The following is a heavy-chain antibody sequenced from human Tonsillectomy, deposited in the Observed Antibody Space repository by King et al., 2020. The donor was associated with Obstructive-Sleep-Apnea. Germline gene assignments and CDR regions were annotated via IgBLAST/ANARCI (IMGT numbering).Heavy chain of an antibody. Sequence: QLVQSGAEVKKPGASVKVSCKASGYTFTSYDINWVRQATGQGLEWMGWMNPNSGNTGYAQKFQGRVTMTRNTSISTAYMELSSLRSEDTAVYYCARGYRDKGYCSGGSCYDGATTRYWGQGTLVTVSS. D-gene: IGHD2-15*01. CDR3: ARGYRDKGYCSGGSCYDGATTRY. V-gene: IGHV1-8*01. CDR1: GYTFTSYD. J-gene: IGHJ4*02. CDR2: MNPNSGNT.